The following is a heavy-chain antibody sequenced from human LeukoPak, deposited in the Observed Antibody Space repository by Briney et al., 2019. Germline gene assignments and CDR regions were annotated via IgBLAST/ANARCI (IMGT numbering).Heavy chain of an antibody. J-gene: IGHJ5*02. CDR1: GGSISSYY. CDR2: IYYSGST. Sequence: KPSETLSLTCTVSGGSISSYYWSWIRQPPGKGLEWIGYIYYSGSTNYNPSLKSRVTISVDTSKNQFSLKLGSVTAADTAVYYCARAEGSGSFNWFDPWGQGTLVTVSS. V-gene: IGHV4-59*01. D-gene: IGHD3-10*01. CDR3: ARAEGSGSFNWFDP.